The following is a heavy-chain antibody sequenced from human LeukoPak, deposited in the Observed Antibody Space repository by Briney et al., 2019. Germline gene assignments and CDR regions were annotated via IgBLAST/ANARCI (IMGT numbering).Heavy chain of an antibody. V-gene: IGHV5-51*01. CDR3: ARHLREWIQLDDAFDI. J-gene: IGHJ3*02. Sequence: GESLKISCKVSGYSFINYWIGWVRQMPGKGLEWVGIICPGNSDTRYSPSFQGQVTISADKSISTAYLQWSSLKASDTAMYYCARHLREWIQLDDAFDIWGQGTMVTVSS. CDR2: ICPGNSDT. D-gene: IGHD5-18*01. CDR1: GYSFINYW.